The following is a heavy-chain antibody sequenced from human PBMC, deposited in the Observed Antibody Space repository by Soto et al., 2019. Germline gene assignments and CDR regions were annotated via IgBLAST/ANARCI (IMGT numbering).Heavy chain of an antibody. J-gene: IGHJ4*02. Sequence: EVQLVDSGGGLVQPGGSLRLSCAASGFTVSSNYMSWVRQAPGKGLEWVSVIYSGGGTYYADSVKSRLTISRDNCKNTLYLQMNSLGVEDTAVYYCASGSPSGSYGYWGQGTLVTVSS. CDR2: IYSGGGT. D-gene: IGHD1-26*01. CDR3: ASGSPSGSYGY. V-gene: IGHV3-66*01. CDR1: GFTVSSNY.